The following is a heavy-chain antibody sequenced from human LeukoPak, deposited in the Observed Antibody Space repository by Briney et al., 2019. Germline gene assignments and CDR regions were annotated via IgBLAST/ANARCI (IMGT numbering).Heavy chain of an antibody. CDR2: MNPNSGNT. CDR1: GYTFTSYD. D-gene: IGHD6-19*01. J-gene: IGHJ6*03. V-gene: IGHV1-8*01. Sequence: ASVKVSCKASGYTFTSYDINWVRQATGQGLEWMGWMNPNSGNTGYAQKFQGRVTMTRNTSITTAYMELSSLRYEDTAVYFCAREVPDSGWAAYRYYYMDVWGKGTTVTISS. CDR3: AREVPDSGWAAYRYYYMDV.